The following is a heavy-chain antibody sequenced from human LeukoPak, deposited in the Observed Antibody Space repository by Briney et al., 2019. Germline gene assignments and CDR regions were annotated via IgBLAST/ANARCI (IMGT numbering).Heavy chain of an antibody. V-gene: IGHV4-59*08. CDR1: GGSISSYY. CDR2: IYYSGST. J-gene: IGHJ3*02. Sequence: SETLSLTCTVSGGSISSYYWSWIRQPPGKGLEWIGYIYYSGSTNYNPSLKSRVTISVDTSKNQFSLKLSSVTAADTAVYYCARWSGSYYDAFDIWGQGTMVTVSS. D-gene: IGHD1-26*01. CDR3: ARWSGSYYDAFDI.